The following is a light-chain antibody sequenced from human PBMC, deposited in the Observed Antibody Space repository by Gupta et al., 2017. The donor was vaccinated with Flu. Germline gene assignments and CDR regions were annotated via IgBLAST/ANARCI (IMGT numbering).Light chain of an antibody. CDR3: ATWDDSVSGWV. Sequence: RVTISCSGDSSNIGINYVYWYQQFPGTAPKLLMYRNNQRPSRVPDRFSGSKSGTSASLAISGLRSEDEADYYCATWDDSVSGWVFGGGTKLTVL. CDR1: SSNIGINY. CDR2: RNN. V-gene: IGLV1-47*01. J-gene: IGLJ3*02.